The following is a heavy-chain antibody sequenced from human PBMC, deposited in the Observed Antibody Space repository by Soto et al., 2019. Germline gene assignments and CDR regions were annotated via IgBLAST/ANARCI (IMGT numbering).Heavy chain of an antibody. V-gene: IGHV3-21*01. Sequence: EVQLVESGGGLVKPGGSLRLSCAASGFTFSSYSMNWVRQAPGKGLEWVSSISSSSSYIYYADSVKGRFTISRDNAKNSLYLQMNSLRAEDTAVYYCARAPIVVVPAASLPACYGMDVWGQGTTVTVSS. CDR2: ISSSSSYI. CDR3: ARAPIVVVPAASLPACYGMDV. CDR1: GFTFSSYS. J-gene: IGHJ6*02. D-gene: IGHD2-2*01.